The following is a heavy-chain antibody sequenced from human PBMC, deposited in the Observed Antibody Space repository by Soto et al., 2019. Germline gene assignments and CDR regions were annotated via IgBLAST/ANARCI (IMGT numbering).Heavy chain of an antibody. CDR3: ARGPYYYDSSGGGDY. D-gene: IGHD3-22*01. J-gene: IGHJ4*02. CDR2: FSAYNGKT. Sequence: QVQLVQSGAEVKKPGASVKVSCKASGYTFTSYGISWVRQAPGQGLEWMGWFSAYNGKTNYAQKLQGRVTMTTDTCTSTAYMERRSLRSDDTAVSYCARGPYYYDSSGGGDYWGQGTLVTVSS. CDR1: GYTFTSYG. V-gene: IGHV1-18*01.